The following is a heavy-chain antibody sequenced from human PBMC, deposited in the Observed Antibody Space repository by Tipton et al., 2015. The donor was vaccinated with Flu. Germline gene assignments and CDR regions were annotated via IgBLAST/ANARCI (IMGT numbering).Heavy chain of an antibody. J-gene: IGHJ2*01. CDR1: GTSVSSFY. Sequence: LRLSCSVSGTSVSSFYWSWIRQSAGKRLEWIGRMYIRVSTKYNPSLKSRVTMSVDTSKNKVSLKVKSVTVADTAVYFCARDLYASSWPRYFDLWGRGKLVTVSS. CDR3: ARDLYASSWPRYFDL. D-gene: IGHD6-13*01. CDR2: MYIRVST. V-gene: IGHV4-4*07.